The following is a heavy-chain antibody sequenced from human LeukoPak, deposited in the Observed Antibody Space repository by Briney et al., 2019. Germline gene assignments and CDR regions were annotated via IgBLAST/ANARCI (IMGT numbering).Heavy chain of an antibody. D-gene: IGHD6-19*01. J-gene: IGHJ4*02. CDR1: GFPFSTFS. Sequence: GGSLRLSCAASGFPFSTFSMNWVRQAPGKGLEWVSSISGISDYIFYGDSVKGRCTTSRDNAKNLLYLQMDSLRVEDTAVYFCARDRGSGWYGDLGYWGQGTLVTVSS. V-gene: IGHV3-21*04. CDR2: ISGISDYI. CDR3: ARDRGSGWYGDLGY.